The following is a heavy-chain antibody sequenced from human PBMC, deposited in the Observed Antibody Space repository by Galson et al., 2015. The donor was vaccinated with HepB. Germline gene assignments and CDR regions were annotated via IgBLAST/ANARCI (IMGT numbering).Heavy chain of an antibody. CDR1: GFTFSSYW. CDR2: INSDGSST. V-gene: IGHV3-74*01. J-gene: IGHJ4*02. CDR3: ASGGSWALIDY. D-gene: IGHD3-16*01. Sequence: RLSCAASGFTFSSYWMHWVRQAPGKGLVWVSRINSDGSSTSYADSVKGRFTISRDNAKNTLYLQMNSLRAEDTAVYYCASGGSWALIDYWGQGTLVTVSS.